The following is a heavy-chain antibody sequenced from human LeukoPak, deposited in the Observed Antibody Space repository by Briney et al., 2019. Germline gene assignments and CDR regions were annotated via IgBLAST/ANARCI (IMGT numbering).Heavy chain of an antibody. J-gene: IGHJ4*02. Sequence: GGSLRLSCAASGFTFRTYAMSWVRQAPGKGLEWVSAISGSGGSTYYADSVKGRFTISRDNSKNTLYLQMNSLRAEDTAVYYCAKDLTMIVVVSVDYWGQGTLVTVSS. D-gene: IGHD3-22*01. V-gene: IGHV3-23*01. CDR3: AKDLTMIVVVSVDY. CDR1: GFTFRTYA. CDR2: ISGSGGST.